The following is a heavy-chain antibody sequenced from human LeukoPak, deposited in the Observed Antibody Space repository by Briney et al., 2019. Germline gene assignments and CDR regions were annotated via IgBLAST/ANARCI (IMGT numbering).Heavy chain of an antibody. J-gene: IGHJ4*02. CDR2: IYYSGST. CDR1: GGSISSSSYY. CDR3: ARRPKYCSSTSCYGDY. D-gene: IGHD2-2*01. Sequence: PSETLSLTCTVSGGSISSSSYYWGWIRQPPGKGLEWIGSIYYSGSTYYNPSLKSRVTISVDTSKNQFSLKLSSVTAADTAVYYCARRPKYCSSTSCYGDYWGQGTLVTVSS. V-gene: IGHV4-39*01.